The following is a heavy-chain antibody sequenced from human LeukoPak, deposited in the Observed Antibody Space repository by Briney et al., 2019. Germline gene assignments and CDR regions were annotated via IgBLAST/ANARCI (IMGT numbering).Heavy chain of an antibody. CDR3: ARAEGGYDIWTGYFPDY. J-gene: IGHJ4*02. V-gene: IGHV3-7*01. D-gene: IGHD3-9*01. Sequence: GGSLRLSCAASGFTFSRYWMTWVRQAPGKGLEWVASIKEDGSEKYSVDSVKGRFTISRDNAKNSLFLQMNSLRAEDTAVYYCARAEGGYDIWTGYFPDYWGQGTLVTVSS. CDR2: IKEDGSEK. CDR1: GFTFSRYW.